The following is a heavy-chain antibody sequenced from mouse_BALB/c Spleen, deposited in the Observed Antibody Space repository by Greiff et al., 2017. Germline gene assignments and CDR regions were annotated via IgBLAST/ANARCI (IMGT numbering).Heavy chain of an antibody. CDR1: GDSITSGY. J-gene: IGHJ1*01. V-gene: IGHV3-8*02. CDR2: ISYSGST. Sequence: EVMLVESGPSLVKPSQTLSLTCSVTGDSITSGYWNWIRKFPGNKLEYMGYISYSGSTYYNPSLKSRISITRDTSKNQYYLQLNSVTTEDTATYYCASMIPGGGYFDVWGAGTTVTVSS. D-gene: IGHD2-4*01. CDR3: ASMIPGGGYFDV.